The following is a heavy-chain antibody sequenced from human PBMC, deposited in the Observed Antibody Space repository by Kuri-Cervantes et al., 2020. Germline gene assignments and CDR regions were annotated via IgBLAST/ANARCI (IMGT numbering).Heavy chain of an antibody. CDR1: GFTFSSYA. CDR3: ARTPVGLTSPFFDY. CDR2: ISYDGSNK. Sequence: GESLKISCAASGFTFSSYAMHWVRQAPGKGLEWVAVISYDGSNKYYADSVKGRFTISRDNSKNTLYLQMNSLRPEDTAVYYCARTPVGLTSPFFDYWGQGALVTVSS. J-gene: IGHJ4*02. V-gene: IGHV3-30*04.